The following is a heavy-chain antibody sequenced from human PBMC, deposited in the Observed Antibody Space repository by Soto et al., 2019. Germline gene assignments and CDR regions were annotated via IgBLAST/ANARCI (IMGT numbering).Heavy chain of an antibody. CDR2: IYWNDDK. J-gene: IGHJ5*02. D-gene: IGHD2-2*01. V-gene: IGHV2-5*01. CDR3: AHHTITPATNWFDQ. CDR1: GFSLTTSGVG. Sequence: CPTLVNPTQTLTLTCTFSGFSLTTSGVGVGWIRQPPGKALKWLALIYWNDDKRYSPSLRGRLTITKDTSKSQVVLAMTNMDPVDTATYYCAHHTITPATNWFDQWGLGTLVTVS.